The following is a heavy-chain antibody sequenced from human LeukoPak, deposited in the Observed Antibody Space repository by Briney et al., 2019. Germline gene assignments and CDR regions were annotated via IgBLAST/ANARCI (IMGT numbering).Heavy chain of an antibody. CDR1: GFTFSIYD. V-gene: IGHV3-74*01. D-gene: IGHD6-19*01. Sequence: PGGSLRLSCAASGFTFSIYDMSWVRQAPGKGLEWVSRINSDGSRKTYADSVKGRFTISRANAKTPLYLQMDSLGAQAPDWYSFAYIAVPDTTDIGSWGPGTLVTVSS. J-gene: IGHJ4*02. CDR2: INSDGSRK. CDR3: AYIAVPDTTDIGS.